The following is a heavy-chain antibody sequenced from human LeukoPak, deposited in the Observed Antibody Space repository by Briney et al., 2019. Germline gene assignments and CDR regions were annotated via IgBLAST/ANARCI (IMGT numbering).Heavy chain of an antibody. CDR3: ARAVSGSDYWFDP. Sequence: SETLSLTCNVSGGFMTGHYWTWIRQTPGEGLEWIGCIFSSGSTNYDPSLKSRVTISVDTSKKQFSLNLRSLTAADTAVYYRARAVSGSDYWFDPWGQGTQVTVSS. J-gene: IGHJ5*02. V-gene: IGHV4-59*11. D-gene: IGHD5-12*01. CDR2: IFSSGST. CDR1: GGFMTGHY.